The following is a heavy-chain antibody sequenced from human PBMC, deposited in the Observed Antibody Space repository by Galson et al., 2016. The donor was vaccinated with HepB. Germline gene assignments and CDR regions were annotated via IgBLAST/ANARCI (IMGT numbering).Heavy chain of an antibody. D-gene: IGHD6-13*01. J-gene: IGHJ4*02. CDR2: IYNAGTNK. V-gene: IGHV3-33*01. Sequence: SLRLSCAASGFTFTNYGMHWVRQAPGKGLEWVAIIYNAGTNKHYADSVRGRFTISRDNSKNTLYLQMNNLRADDTAVYFCARGSPGRSSWIYYFDYWGQGTLVTVSS. CDR1: GFTFTNYG. CDR3: ARGSPGRSSWIYYFDY.